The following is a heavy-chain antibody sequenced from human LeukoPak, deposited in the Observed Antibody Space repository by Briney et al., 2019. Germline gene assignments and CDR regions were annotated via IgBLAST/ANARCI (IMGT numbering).Heavy chain of an antibody. V-gene: IGHV3-66*02. J-gene: IGHJ4*02. CDR2: IYSGGST. CDR3: ARDNGSGKYYLDY. Sequence: PGGSLRLSCAASGFTVSSNYMSWVRQAPGQGLEWVSVIYSGGSTYYADSVKGRFTISRDNSKNTLYLQMNSLRAEDTAVYYCARDNGSGKYYLDYWGQGTLVTVSS. D-gene: IGHD3-10*01. CDR1: GFTVSSNY.